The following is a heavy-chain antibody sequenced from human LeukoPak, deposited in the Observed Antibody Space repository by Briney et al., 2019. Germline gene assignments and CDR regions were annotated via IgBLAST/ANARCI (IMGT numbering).Heavy chain of an antibody. CDR2: MHTTGST. V-gene: IGHV4-4*07. J-gene: IGHJ4*02. CDR1: GGSIRGFY. CDR3: ARDSGSGWYDY. D-gene: IGHD6-19*01. Sequence: SETLSLTCTVSGGSIRGFYWTWIRQPAGKGLEWIGRMHTTGSTNYNPSLKSGVTMSVDTSKNQFSLKLSSATAADTAVYYCARDSGSGWYDYWGQGTLVTVSS.